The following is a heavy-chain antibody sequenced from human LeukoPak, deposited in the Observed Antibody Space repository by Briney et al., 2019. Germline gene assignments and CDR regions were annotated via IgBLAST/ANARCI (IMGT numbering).Heavy chain of an antibody. CDR1: GLTFSNYA. CDR3: SKDPNGDYVGAFDM. J-gene: IGHJ3*02. Sequence: PGGSLRLSCTASGLTFSNYATTWVRQAPGQGLEWVSSITGSGRGTYYADSVKGRFSVSRDNSQNTVFLHMNSLRADDTALYYCSKDPNGDYVGAFDMWGPGTMVTVSS. V-gene: IGHV3-23*01. CDR2: ITGSGRGT. D-gene: IGHD4-17*01.